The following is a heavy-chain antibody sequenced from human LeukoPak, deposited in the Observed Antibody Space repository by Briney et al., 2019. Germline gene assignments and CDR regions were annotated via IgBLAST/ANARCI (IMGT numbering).Heavy chain of an antibody. D-gene: IGHD2-8*01. CDR3: ARYYCPNGVCSGFDH. J-gene: IGHJ4*02. CDR1: GGSISSSSYY. V-gene: IGHV4-39*07. CDR2: IYYSGST. Sequence: SETLSLTCTVSGGSISSSSYYWGWTRQPPGTGLEWIGGIYYSGSTYYNPSLKSRVTMSVDTSKIQFSLKLSSVTTADTAVYFCARYYCPNGVCSGFDHWGQGTLVTVSS.